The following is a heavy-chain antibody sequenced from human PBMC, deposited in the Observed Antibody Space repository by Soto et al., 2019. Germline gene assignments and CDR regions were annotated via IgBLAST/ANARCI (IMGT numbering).Heavy chain of an antibody. D-gene: IGHD1-20*01. J-gene: IGHJ4*02. Sequence: ASVKVSCKASGYTFTSYAMHWVRQAPGQRLEWMGWINAGNGNTKYSQKFQGRFTISRDNSKNTLYLQMNSLRAEDTAVYYCARDPLTGTSYYFDYWGQGTLVTV. CDR3: ARDPLTGTSYYFDY. CDR2: INAGNGNT. CDR1: GYTFTSYA. V-gene: IGHV1-3*01.